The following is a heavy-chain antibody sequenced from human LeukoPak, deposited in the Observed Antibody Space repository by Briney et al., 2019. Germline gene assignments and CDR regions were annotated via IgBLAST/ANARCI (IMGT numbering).Heavy chain of an antibody. V-gene: IGHV3-30*03. D-gene: IGHD3-10*01. Sequence: PGRSLRLSCAASEFTFSSYAMHWVRQAPGQGLEWVAVISFDGTNTYYADSLKGRFTISRDNSKSTVYLQMNSLSPEDTALYYCARDGGRATIVRGIIIMSVGDFWGQGALVTVSS. CDR2: ISFDGTNT. J-gene: IGHJ4*02. CDR1: EFTFSSYA. CDR3: ARDGGRATIVRGIIIMSVGDF.